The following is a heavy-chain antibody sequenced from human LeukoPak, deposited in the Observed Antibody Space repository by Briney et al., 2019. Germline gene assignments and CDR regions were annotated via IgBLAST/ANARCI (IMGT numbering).Heavy chain of an antibody. V-gene: IGHV1-69*05. CDR3: ARDAPSYSSGWYVGDILFDY. CDR1: GGTFSSYA. Sequence: GASVKVSCKASGGTFSSYAISWVRQAPGQGLEWMGGIIPIFGTANYAQKFQGRVTITTDESTSTAYMELRSLRSDDTAVYYCARDAPSYSSGWYVGDILFDYWGQGTLVTVSS. J-gene: IGHJ4*02. CDR2: IIPIFGTA. D-gene: IGHD6-19*01.